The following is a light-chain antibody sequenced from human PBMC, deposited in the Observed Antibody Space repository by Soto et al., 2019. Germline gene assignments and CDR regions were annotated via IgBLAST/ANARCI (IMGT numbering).Light chain of an antibody. V-gene: IGKV3-15*01. Sequence: EIVMTQSPATLSVSPGXRATLSCRASQSVSSNLAWYQQKPGQAPRLLIYGASTRATGIPARFSGSGSGTEFTLTISSLQSEDFAVYYCQQYNNWPRTFGQGTKADIK. CDR3: QQYNNWPRT. CDR2: GAS. J-gene: IGKJ1*01. CDR1: QSVSSN.